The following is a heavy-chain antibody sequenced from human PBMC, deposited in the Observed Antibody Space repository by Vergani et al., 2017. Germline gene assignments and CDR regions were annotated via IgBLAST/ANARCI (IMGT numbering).Heavy chain of an antibody. J-gene: IGHJ4*02. Sequence: QLQLQESGPGLVKPSETLSLSCPVSGDSISPSSYAWGWIRPPPGKTLEWIGTVLYGGRTSYNTSLKSRVTLSLDTSKKQISLHLTSVTAADTAVYYRARHISVVRPASMTAFDYWGQGTLVTVSS. D-gene: IGHD2-21*01. V-gene: IGHV4-39*01. CDR3: ARHISVVRPASMTAFDY. CDR1: GDSISPSSYA. CDR2: VLYGGRT.